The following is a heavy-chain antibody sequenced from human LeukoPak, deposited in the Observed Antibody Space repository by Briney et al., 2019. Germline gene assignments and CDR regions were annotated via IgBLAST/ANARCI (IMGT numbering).Heavy chain of an antibody. CDR2: INHSGIP. D-gene: IGHD6-19*01. J-gene: IGHJ4*02. CDR3: ARGLILAGETLGY. V-gene: IGHV4-34*01. Sequence: PSETLSLTCAAYDGAMSGYYWSWIRQPPGKGLDWIGEINHSGIPRYNPSLKSRVTMSLDTSKNQFALTLTSVSAADTAVYYCARGLILAGETLGYWGQGTQVTVSS. CDR1: DGAMSGYY.